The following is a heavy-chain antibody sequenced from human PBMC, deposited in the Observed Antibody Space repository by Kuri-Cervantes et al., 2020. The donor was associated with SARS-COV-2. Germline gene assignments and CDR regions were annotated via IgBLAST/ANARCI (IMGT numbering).Heavy chain of an antibody. CDR3: ARDWLRGVINY. J-gene: IGHJ4*02. CDR1: GYTFTSYD. CDR2: INPNSGGT. V-gene: IGHV1-2*02. Sequence: ASVKVSCKASGYTFTSYDINWVRQAPGQGLAWMGWINPNSGGTNYAQKFQGRVTMTRDTSISTAYMELSRLRSDDTAVYYCARDWLRGVINYWGQGTLVTVSS. D-gene: IGHD3-10*01.